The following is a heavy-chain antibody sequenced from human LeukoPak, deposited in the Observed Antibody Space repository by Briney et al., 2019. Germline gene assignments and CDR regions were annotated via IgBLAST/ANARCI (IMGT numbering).Heavy chain of an antibody. CDR3: GRVRPGDADY. V-gene: IGHV3-7*01. Sequence: GGSLRLSCSASGFTLNTYWMTWVRQAPGKGLEWVASISSDGSGKYYMDSVKGRFTISRDNAKNSLFLQMNSLRAEDTAVHYCGRVRPGDADYWGQRTLVTVSS. CDR1: GFTLNTYW. D-gene: IGHD1-26*01. J-gene: IGHJ4*02. CDR2: ISSDGSGK.